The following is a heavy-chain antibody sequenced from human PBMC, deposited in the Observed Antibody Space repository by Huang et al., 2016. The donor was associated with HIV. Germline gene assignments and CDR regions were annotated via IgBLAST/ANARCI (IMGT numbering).Heavy chain of an antibody. CDR2: ISYSGSNI. Sequence: DVQLVESGGSLVKPGGSLRLSCAASDFTFSGYNMNWVRQAPGKGLEWVACISYSGSNIYYADSVKGRFTISRDNAKNSVFLQMNSLRAEDTALYYCARAVQSTLRGFDVWGRGTLVTVSS. J-gene: IGHJ3*01. CDR1: DFTFSGYN. D-gene: IGHD2-2*01. CDR3: ARAVQSTLRGFDV. V-gene: IGHV3-21*02.